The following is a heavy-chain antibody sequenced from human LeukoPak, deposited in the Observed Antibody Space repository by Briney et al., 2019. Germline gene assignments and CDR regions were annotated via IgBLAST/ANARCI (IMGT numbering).Heavy chain of an antibody. Sequence: PGRSLRLSCAASGFTFSSYGMLWVRQAPGKGLEWVAVIWHVGSSKYCADSVQGRFTMSRDNSKNTLYLQMSSLRVEDTAVYYCAREGDPFYYHGSGNYLLDFWGQGTLVAVSS. CDR1: GFTFSSYG. CDR3: AREGDPFYYHGSGNYLLDF. D-gene: IGHD3-10*01. CDR2: IWHVGSSK. J-gene: IGHJ4*02. V-gene: IGHV3-33*01.